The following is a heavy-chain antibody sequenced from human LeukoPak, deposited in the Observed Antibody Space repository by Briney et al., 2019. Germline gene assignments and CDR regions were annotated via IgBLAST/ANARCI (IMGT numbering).Heavy chain of an antibody. CDR1: GGAITNYY. V-gene: IGHV4-59*01. J-gene: IGHJ6*03. CDR3: ARAPAGQPYYYMDV. CDR2: MYYSGST. Sequence: PSETLSLTCTVSGGAITNYYWSWIRQPPGKGLEWIGYMYYSGSTNYNPSLKGRVTMSVDTSNNQISLKMTSLTAADTAVYYCARAPAGQPYYYMDVWGKGTTVTVSS. D-gene: IGHD2-2*01.